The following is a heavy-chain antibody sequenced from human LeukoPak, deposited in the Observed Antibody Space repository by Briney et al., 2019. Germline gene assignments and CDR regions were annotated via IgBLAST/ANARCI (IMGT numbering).Heavy chain of an antibody. D-gene: IGHD7-27*01. Sequence: SETLSLTCTVSGGSISNYYWNWIRQPAGKGLEWIGRIYSSGSTNYNPSLKSRVTMSVDTSKNQFSLKLNSVTAADTAVYYCARDPSNWGGYFDYWGQGTLVTVSS. CDR2: IYSSGST. CDR3: ARDPSNWGGYFDY. J-gene: IGHJ4*02. V-gene: IGHV4-4*07. CDR1: GGSISNYY.